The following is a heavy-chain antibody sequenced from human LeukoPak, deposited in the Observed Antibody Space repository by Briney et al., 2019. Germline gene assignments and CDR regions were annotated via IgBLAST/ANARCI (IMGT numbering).Heavy chain of an antibody. D-gene: IGHD6-13*01. CDR2: ISAYNGNT. Sequence: ASVKVSCKTSGFTFTDYGINWVRQAPGQGLEWMGWISAYNGNTNHAQNLQDRLSMTTDTATRTAYMYLRSLRSDDTAVYYCARDVGGEITAAGASDFWAQGTLVTVSS. V-gene: IGHV1-18*01. CDR1: GFTFTDYG. J-gene: IGHJ4*02. CDR3: ARDVGGEITAAGASDF.